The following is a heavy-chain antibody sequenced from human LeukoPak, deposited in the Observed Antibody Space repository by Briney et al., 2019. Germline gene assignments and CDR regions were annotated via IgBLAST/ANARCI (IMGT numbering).Heavy chain of an antibody. J-gene: IGHJ6*02. CDR2: IYYSGST. Sequence: SETLSLTCTVSGGSISSGGYYWRWIRQPPGKGLEWIGYIYYSGSTYYNPSLKSRVTISVDTSKNQFSLKLSSVTAADTAVYYCARDYSGSYSNYYGMDVWGQGTTVTVSS. D-gene: IGHD1-26*01. V-gene: IGHV4-30-4*01. CDR1: GGSISSGGYY. CDR3: ARDYSGSYSNYYGMDV.